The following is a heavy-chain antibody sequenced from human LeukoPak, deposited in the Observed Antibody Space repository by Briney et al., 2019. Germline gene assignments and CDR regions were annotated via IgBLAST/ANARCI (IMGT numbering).Heavy chain of an antibody. J-gene: IGHJ6*02. D-gene: IGHD2-21*01. CDR3: ARGFVYSDYGMDV. CDR2: IYYSGST. CDR1: GGSISSGGYY. V-gene: IGHV4-31*11. Sequence: SSETLSLTCAVSGGSISSGGYYWSWIRQHPGKGLEWIGYIYYSGSTYYNPSLKSRVTISVDTSKNQFSLKLSSVTAADTAAYYCARGFVYSDYGMDVWGQGTTVTVSS.